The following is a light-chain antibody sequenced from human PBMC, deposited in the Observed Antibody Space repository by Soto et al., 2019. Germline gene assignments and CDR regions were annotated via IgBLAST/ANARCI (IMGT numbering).Light chain of an antibody. Sequence: QSVLTQPPSASGTPGQRVTISCSGSSSNIGSNTVKWYQHLPGTAPKLLICTNSQRPSGVPDRFSGSKSGTSASLAISGLQSEDEADYYCAAWDDSLNGLVFGTGTKLTVL. CDR3: AAWDDSLNGLV. CDR1: SSNIGSNT. V-gene: IGLV1-44*01. CDR2: TNS. J-gene: IGLJ1*01.